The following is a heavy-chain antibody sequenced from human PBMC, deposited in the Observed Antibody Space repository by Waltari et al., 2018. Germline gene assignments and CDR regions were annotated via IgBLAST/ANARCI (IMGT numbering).Heavy chain of an antibody. D-gene: IGHD6-13*01. CDR2: ISGPALTT. Sequence: EVQLLESGGGLVKPGGSLRLPCSASCFTFVLSSLAWVCQAPGKGLGGVSSISGPALTTFYADSVKGRFSISRDNSKKTLYLQINGLTADDTAVYYCAKVAGIAAAEFHFDFWGRGTLVTVSS. CDR3: AKVAGIAAAEFHFDF. J-gene: IGHJ4*02. V-gene: IGHV3-23*01. CDR1: CFTFVLSS.